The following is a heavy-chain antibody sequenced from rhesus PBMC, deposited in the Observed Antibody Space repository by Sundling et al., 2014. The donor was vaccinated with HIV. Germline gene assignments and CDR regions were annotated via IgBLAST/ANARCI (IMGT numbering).Heavy chain of an antibody. V-gene: IGHV3-13*01. CDR1: GIPFNDYY. J-gene: IGHJ4*01. D-gene: IGHD3-3*01. Sequence: EVQLVESGGALVQPGGSLRLSCVASGIPFNDYYMHWVRQAQGKGLEWVGLIRNKAYSYTTHYTATVKGRFTISRDDSKKTLYLQMTGLKTGDTAIYYCAGGYYGLDYWGQGVLVTVSS. CDR3: AGGYYGLDY. CDR2: IRNKAYSYTT.